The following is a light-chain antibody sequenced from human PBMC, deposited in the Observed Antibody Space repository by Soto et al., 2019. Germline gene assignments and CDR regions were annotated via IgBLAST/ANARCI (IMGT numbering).Light chain of an antibody. CDR2: GAS. CDR1: QSVSSK. Sequence: EIVMTQSPATLSVSPGERATLSCRASQSVSSKLAWYQQKAGQAPRLLIYGASTRATGVPARFSGSGSGTTLTLTISSLQSEDFAVYYCQQYSNWPPWTFGQGTKVAIK. V-gene: IGKV3-15*01. J-gene: IGKJ1*01. CDR3: QQYSNWPPWT.